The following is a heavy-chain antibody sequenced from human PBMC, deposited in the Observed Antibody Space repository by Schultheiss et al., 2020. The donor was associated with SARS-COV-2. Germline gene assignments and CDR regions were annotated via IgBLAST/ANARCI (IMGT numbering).Heavy chain of an antibody. CDR1: GYTFTSYY. J-gene: IGHJ4*02. V-gene: IGHV1-46*01. Sequence: ASVKVSCKASGYTFTSYYMHWVRQAPGQGLEWMGIINPSGGSTSYAQKFQGRVTMTRDTSTNTAYMELRSLRSEDTAVYYCASHLSSSGGGALDWGQGTLVTVSS. D-gene: IGHD6-13*01. CDR2: INPSGGST. CDR3: ASHLSSSGGGALD.